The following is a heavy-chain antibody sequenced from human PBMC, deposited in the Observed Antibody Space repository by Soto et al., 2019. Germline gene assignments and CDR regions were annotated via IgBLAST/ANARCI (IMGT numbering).Heavy chain of an antibody. Sequence: QVQLVESGGGVVQPGRSLRLSCAASGFTFSSYAMHWVRQAPGKGLEWVAVISYDGSNKYYADSVKGRFTISRDNSKNTLYLQMNSLRAEDTAVYYCARSGDACIAVAGPFDYWGQGTLVTVSS. V-gene: IGHV3-30-3*01. J-gene: IGHJ4*02. CDR1: GFTFSSYA. CDR3: ARSGDACIAVAGPFDY. CDR2: ISYDGSNK. D-gene: IGHD6-19*01.